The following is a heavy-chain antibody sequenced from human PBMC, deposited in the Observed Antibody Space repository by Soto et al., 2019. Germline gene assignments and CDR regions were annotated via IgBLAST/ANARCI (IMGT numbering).Heavy chain of an antibody. V-gene: IGHV1-18*01. Sequence: QVQLVQSGGEVKKPGASVKVSCTTSGYTFASYGISWVRQAPGQGLEWMGWSSTDNGNRNYAQKFQGRVTMTTDTCTRTAYMELRSLRTDDTAEYFCASEPLHYGDYSPFDIWGQGTMVTVSS. D-gene: IGHD4-17*01. CDR1: GYTFASYG. CDR3: ASEPLHYGDYSPFDI. J-gene: IGHJ3*02. CDR2: SSTDNGNR.